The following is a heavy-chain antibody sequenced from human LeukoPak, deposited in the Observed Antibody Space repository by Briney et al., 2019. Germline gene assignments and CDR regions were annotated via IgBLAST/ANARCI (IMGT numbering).Heavy chain of an antibody. V-gene: IGHV4-34*01. CDR2: INHSGST. D-gene: IGHD2-2*01. J-gene: IGHJ4*02. Sequence: SETLSLTCAVYGGSFSGYYWSWIRQPPGKGLEWIGEINHSGSTNYNPSLKSRVTISVDTSKNQFSLKLSSVTAADTAVYYCARGPDIVVVPAAIGPSYFDHWGQGTLVTVSS. CDR1: GGSFSGYY. CDR3: ARGPDIVVVPAAIGPSYFDH.